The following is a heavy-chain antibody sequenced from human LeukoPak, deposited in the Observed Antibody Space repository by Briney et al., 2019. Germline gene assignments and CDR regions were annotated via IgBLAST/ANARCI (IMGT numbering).Heavy chain of an antibody. Sequence: GGSLRLSCAASGFTFSSYSMNWVRQVPGKGLEWVSYISSSSSTIYYADSVKGRFTISRDNAKNSLYLQMNSLRAEDTAVYYCARVPSGYRSGGSCYYYYYMDVWGKGTTVTVSS. V-gene: IGHV3-48*01. CDR2: ISSSSSTI. D-gene: IGHD2-15*01. CDR1: GFTFSSYS. J-gene: IGHJ6*03. CDR3: ARVPSGYRSGGSCYYYYYMDV.